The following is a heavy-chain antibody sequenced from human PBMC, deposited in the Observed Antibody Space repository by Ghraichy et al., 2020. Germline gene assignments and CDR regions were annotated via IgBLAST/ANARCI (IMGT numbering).Heavy chain of an antibody. J-gene: IGHJ4*02. Sequence: ASVKVSCKASGYTFTSYAVHWVRQAPGQRPGWIGWINAGTGNTKYSQKFQGRVTITRDTSANTAYMELSSLRSEDTAVYYCARGGGGAYCVDWGQGTLVTVSS. CDR3: ARGGGGAYCVD. V-gene: IGHV1-3*01. CDR2: INAGTGNT. CDR1: GYTFTSYA. D-gene: IGHD2-21*01.